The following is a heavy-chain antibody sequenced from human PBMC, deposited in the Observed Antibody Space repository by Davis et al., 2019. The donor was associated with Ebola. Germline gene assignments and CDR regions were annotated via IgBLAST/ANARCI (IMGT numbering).Heavy chain of an antibody. Sequence: SETLSLTCAVYGGSFSSYYWSWIRQPPGKGLEWIGYIYYSGSTNYNPSLKSRVTISVDTSKNQFSLKLSSVTAADTAVYYCARHRGRIFAIGYYFDYWGQGTLVTVSS. D-gene: IGHD2-15*01. CDR1: GGSFSSYY. V-gene: IGHV4-59*08. J-gene: IGHJ4*02. CDR3: ARHRGRIFAIGYYFDY. CDR2: IYYSGST.